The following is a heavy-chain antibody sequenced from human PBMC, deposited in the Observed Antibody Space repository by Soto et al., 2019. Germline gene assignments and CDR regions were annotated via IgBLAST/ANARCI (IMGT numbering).Heavy chain of an antibody. D-gene: IGHD3-22*01. CDR2: ISFDGSTT. CDR1: EFTFYAYG. Sequence: QVQLVESGGGVVQPGRSLRLSCAASEFTFYAYGMHWVRQAPGKGLEWVADISFDGSTTYYADSVKGRLTISRDNPKNMLYLQMNSLRVEDTAVYYCATQGGRYYDSSGYYLDYWGQGTLVTVSS. CDR3: ATQGGRYYDSSGYYLDY. V-gene: IGHV3-30*03. J-gene: IGHJ4*02.